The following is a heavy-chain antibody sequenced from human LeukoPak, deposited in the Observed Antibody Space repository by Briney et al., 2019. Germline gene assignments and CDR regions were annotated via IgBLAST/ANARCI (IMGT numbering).Heavy chain of an antibody. J-gene: IGHJ4*02. V-gene: IGHV3-23*01. CDR2: ITASGDRT. D-gene: IGHD2-15*01. CDR1: GFIFNNYG. CDR3: ARRDIVVVVSASDY. Sequence: GGSLRLSCVASGFIFNNYGMNWVRQAPGKGLEWVSGITASGDRTFYGDSVRGRFTVSRDNSKNTVYLQMNSLRVDDTAVYYCARRDIVVVVSASDYWGQGTLVTVSS.